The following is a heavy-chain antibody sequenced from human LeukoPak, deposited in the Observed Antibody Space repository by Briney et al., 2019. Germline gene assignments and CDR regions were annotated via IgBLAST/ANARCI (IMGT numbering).Heavy chain of an antibody. D-gene: IGHD3-22*01. V-gene: IGHV4-61*08. Sequence: SQTLSLTCTVSGGSISSGDYYWSWIRQPPGKGPEWIGDIYYSGSIKYNPSLKSRVTMSVDTSKNQFSLKLSSVTAADTAIYYCARENPSGYYNRPIDYWGQGTLVTVSS. CDR1: GGSISSGDYY. CDR2: IYYSGSI. CDR3: ARENPSGYYNRPIDY. J-gene: IGHJ4*02.